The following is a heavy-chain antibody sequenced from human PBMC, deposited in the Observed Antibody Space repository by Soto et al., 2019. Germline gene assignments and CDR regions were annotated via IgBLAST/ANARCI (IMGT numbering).Heavy chain of an antibody. Sequence: ASVKVSCKASGYTFTSYDINWVRQATGQGLEWMGWMNPNSGKTGYAQKFQGRVTMTRSTSISTAYMELSSLRSEDTAVYYCARGGYYYDSSAYYRPSDYWGKGTLVTVSS. J-gene: IGHJ4*02. V-gene: IGHV1-8*01. CDR2: MNPNSGKT. D-gene: IGHD3-22*01. CDR1: GYTFTSYD. CDR3: ARGGYYYDSSAYYRPSDY.